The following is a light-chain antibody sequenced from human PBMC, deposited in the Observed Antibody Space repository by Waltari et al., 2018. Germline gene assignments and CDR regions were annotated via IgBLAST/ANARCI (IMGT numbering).Light chain of an antibody. J-gene: IGLJ2*01. V-gene: IGLV2-14*03. Sequence: QSALTQPASVSGSPGQSITISCAGSGTDIGYSDYVSWYQQYPDHVPKLLIYDVSQRPSGISTRFSCSKSGNTAFLTISGLQADDEADYYCSAHTITLHVVFGGGTKVTVL. CDR3: SAHTITLHVV. CDR1: GTDIGYSDY. CDR2: DVS.